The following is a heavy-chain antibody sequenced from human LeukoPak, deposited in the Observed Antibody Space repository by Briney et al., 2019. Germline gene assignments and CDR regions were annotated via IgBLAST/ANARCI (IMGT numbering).Heavy chain of an antibody. D-gene: IGHD2-2*01. J-gene: IGHJ4*02. Sequence: GGSLRLSCAASGFTFSDYYMSWIRQAPGKGLEWVSYISSSGSTIYYADSVKGRFTISRDNAKNSLYLQMNCLRAEDTAVYYCARGPWVVPSGYCSSTSCYDTEYWGQGTLVTVSS. CDR2: ISSSGSTI. V-gene: IGHV3-11*01. CDR3: ARGPWVVPSGYCSSTSCYDTEY. CDR1: GFTFSDYY.